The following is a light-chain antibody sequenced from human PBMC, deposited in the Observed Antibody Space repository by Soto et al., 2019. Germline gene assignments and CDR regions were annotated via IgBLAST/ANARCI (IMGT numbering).Light chain of an antibody. Sequence: DIQMTQSPSSVSASVGDRVTITCRASQNVERYLNWYQQRPGKAPKLLIYAASTLQSGVPSRFSGSGSGTEFTLTISSLQPDDFATYYCQHYNSYSEAFGQGTKVDIK. CDR1: QNVERY. CDR2: AAS. CDR3: QHYNSYSEA. V-gene: IGKV1-5*01. J-gene: IGKJ1*01.